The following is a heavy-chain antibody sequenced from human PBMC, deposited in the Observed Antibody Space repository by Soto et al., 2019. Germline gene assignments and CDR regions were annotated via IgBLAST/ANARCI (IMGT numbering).Heavy chain of an antibody. J-gene: IGHJ4*02. V-gene: IGHV3-30-3*01. Sequence: PGGSLRLSCAASGFTFSSYAMHWVRQAPDKGLEWVAVISYDGSNKYYADSVNGRFTISRDNSKNTLYLQMNSLRAEDTAVYYCARALTPPMATIGILGYWGQGTLVTVSS. CDR3: ARALTPPMATIGILGY. D-gene: IGHD5-12*01. CDR2: ISYDGSNK. CDR1: GFTFSSYA.